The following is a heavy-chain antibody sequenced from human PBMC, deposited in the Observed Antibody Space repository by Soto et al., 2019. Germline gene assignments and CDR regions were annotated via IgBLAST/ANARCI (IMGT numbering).Heavy chain of an antibody. CDR2: IYYSGTT. Sequence: QSQTLSLTCTVSGGSISSYYWSWIRQPPGKGLEWIGYIYYSGTTNYNPSLRSRLTTSLDTSKNQFSLKLSSVTAADTAVYYCARSHRAYGDYGGDAFDIWGQGTMVTVSS. CDR1: GGSISSYY. J-gene: IGHJ3*02. CDR3: ARSHRAYGDYGGDAFDI. D-gene: IGHD4-17*01. V-gene: IGHV4-59*08.